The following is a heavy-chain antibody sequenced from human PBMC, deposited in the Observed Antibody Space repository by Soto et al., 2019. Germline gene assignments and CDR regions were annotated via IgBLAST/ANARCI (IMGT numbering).Heavy chain of an antibody. Sequence: SLRLSCSASGFTFSTYAMSWVRQAPGKGLEWISAISGSGGSTYFADSVGGRFTISRDNSKNTLYLQMNSLRAEDTAVYFCARDGGGSTYPFYYYGMDVWGQGTTVTVSS. CDR2: ISGSGGST. D-gene: IGHD1-26*01. V-gene: IGHV3-23*01. CDR1: GFTFSTYA. J-gene: IGHJ6*02. CDR3: ARDGGGSTYPFYYYGMDV.